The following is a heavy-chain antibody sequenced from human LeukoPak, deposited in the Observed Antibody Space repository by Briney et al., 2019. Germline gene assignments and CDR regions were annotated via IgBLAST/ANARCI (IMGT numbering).Heavy chain of an antibody. CDR3: AIQLGDAQDY. Sequence: GGSLRLSCAASGFTVSTNYMSWVRQAPGKGLEWVSVIYSGGGTYYADSVKGRFTISRQNSSNTLYLQMNSLRAEDTAVYYCAIQLGDAQDYWGQGTLVTVSS. CDR1: GFTVSTNY. V-gene: IGHV3-53*04. J-gene: IGHJ4*02. D-gene: IGHD1-1*01. CDR2: IYSGGGT.